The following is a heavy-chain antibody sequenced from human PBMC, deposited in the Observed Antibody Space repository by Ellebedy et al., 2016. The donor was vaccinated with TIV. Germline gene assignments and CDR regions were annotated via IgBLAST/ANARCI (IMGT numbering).Heavy chain of an antibody. J-gene: IGHJ4*02. CDR2: IRSTGSDK. Sequence: GESLKISCVASGFTFSNYYMNWVRQSPGKGLEWVSSIRSTGSDKYYAESVKGRFTISRDNAQDTLFLQMNSLRAEDTAVYFCSRGWSTPDSWGQGTLVIVSS. D-gene: IGHD2-15*01. CDR1: GFTFSNYY. V-gene: IGHV3-21*06. CDR3: SRGWSTPDS.